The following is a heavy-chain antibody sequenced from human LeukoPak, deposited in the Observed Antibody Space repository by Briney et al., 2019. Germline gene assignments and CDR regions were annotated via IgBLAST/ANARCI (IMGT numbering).Heavy chain of an antibody. D-gene: IGHD3-9*01. CDR1: GYTFTGHY. J-gene: IGHJ4*02. V-gene: IGHV1-2*02. CDR3: ARSSRYDIWTGYPY. Sequence: ASVKVSCKASGYTFTGHYMHWVRQAPGQGLEWMGWINANSGGTNYAQKFQGRVTMTRDTSISTAYMELSRLRSDDTAVYYCARSSRYDIWTGYPYWGQGTLVTVSP. CDR2: INANSGGT.